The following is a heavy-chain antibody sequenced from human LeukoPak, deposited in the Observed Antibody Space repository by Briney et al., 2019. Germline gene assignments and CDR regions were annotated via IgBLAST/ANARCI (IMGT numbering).Heavy chain of an antibody. CDR1: GLTFSSYW. J-gene: IGHJ4*02. CDR3: VRGDIAVADTFPFDY. V-gene: IGHV3-74*01. Sequence: GGSLRLSCAASGLTFSSYWMHWVRQAPGKGLVWVSRIYTDGSSTTYADFVKGRFAISRDNAKNTLYLQMNSLRVEDTAVYYCVRGDIAVADTFPFDYWGQGTLVTVSS. D-gene: IGHD6-19*01. CDR2: IYTDGSST.